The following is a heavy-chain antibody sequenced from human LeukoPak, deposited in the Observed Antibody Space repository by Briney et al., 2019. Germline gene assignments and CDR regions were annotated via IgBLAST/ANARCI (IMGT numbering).Heavy chain of an antibody. CDR1: GGSFSGYY. V-gene: IGHV4-34*01. CDR2: INHSGST. Sequence: SETLSLTCAVYGGSFSGYYWSWIRQPPGKVLEWIGEINHSGSTNYNPSLKSRVTISVDTSKNQFSLKLSSVTAADTAVYYCASRGRRTIWSRIDVFGKGNTVNVYS. D-gene: IGHD1-1*01. CDR3: ASRGRRTIWSRIDV. J-gene: IGHJ6*03.